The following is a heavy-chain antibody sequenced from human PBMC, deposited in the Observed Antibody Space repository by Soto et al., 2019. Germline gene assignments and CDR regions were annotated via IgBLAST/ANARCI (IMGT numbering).Heavy chain of an antibody. D-gene: IGHD5-12*01. Sequence: QVQLVESGGGVVQPGRSLRLSCAASGFTFSSYGMHWVRQAPGKGLEWVAVISYDGSNKYYADSVKGRFTISRDNSKNTLYLQMNSLRAEDTAVYYCAKDLGDGYIRVNSHFDYWGQGTLVTVSS. CDR2: ISYDGSNK. CDR1: GFTFSSYG. CDR3: AKDLGDGYIRVNSHFDY. J-gene: IGHJ4*02. V-gene: IGHV3-30*18.